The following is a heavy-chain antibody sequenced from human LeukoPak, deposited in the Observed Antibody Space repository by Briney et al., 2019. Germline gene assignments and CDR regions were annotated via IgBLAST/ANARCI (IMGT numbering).Heavy chain of an antibody. J-gene: IGHJ4*02. D-gene: IGHD3-9*01. CDR3: ARGYYDLLTGHVVTYYFDY. CDR1: GYTFTSYY. Sequence: GASVKVSCKASGYTFTSYYMHWVRQAPGQRLEWMGWINAGNGKANYSQKFRGRVTLTRDTSASTAYMELSSLRSEDTAVYYCARGYYDLLTGHVVTYYFDYWGQGTLVTVSS. V-gene: IGHV1-3*01. CDR2: INAGNGKA.